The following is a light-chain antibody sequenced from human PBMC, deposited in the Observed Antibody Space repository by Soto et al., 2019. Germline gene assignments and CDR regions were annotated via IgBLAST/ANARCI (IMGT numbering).Light chain of an antibody. V-gene: IGKV1-5*03. CDR3: QQSFT. CDR2: KAS. J-gene: IGKJ3*01. CDR1: QSISSW. Sequence: DIQMTQSPSTLSASVGDRVTITCRASQSISSWLAWYQQKPGKAPKLLIYKASSLESGVPSRFSGSGSGTELPLTISSLQHDDFATYYCQQSFTFGPGTKVDIK.